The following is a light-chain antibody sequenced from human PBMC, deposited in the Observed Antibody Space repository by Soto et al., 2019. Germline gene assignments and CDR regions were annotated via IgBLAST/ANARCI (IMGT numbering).Light chain of an antibody. V-gene: IGKV3-15*01. Sequence: EIEMTQSPATLSLAPGERVTLSCRASESVSTNLAWYQQKAGQAPRLLIYGASTRATGIPARFSGSGSGTEFTLTISSLQSEDFAVYYCQQYNNWPFFGGGTKVDIK. J-gene: IGKJ4*01. CDR2: GAS. CDR1: ESVSTN. CDR3: QQYNNWPF.